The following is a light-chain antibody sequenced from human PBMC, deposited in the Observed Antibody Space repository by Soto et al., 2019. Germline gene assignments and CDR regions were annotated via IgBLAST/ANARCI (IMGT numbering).Light chain of an antibody. Sequence: QSALTQPASVSGSPGQSITISCTGTSSDVGAYDYVSWYQQHPGKAPKLLIYGVTNRPSGVSDRFSGSKSGNTASLTISGLQAEDEAEYYCSSYTNINTRACVFGTGTKLTVL. CDR2: GVT. V-gene: IGLV2-14*01. CDR1: SSDVGAYDY. CDR3: SSYTNINTRACV. J-gene: IGLJ1*01.